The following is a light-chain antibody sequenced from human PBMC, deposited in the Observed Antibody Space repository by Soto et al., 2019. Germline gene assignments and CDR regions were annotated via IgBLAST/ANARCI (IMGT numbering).Light chain of an antibody. CDR2: EVS. Sequence: QSALTQPASVYGSPGQSITISCTGTSSEVGAYDFVSWYQQHPDKAPKLMIYEVSNRPSGVSNRFSGSKSVNTATLTISGLQAEDEADYYCSSYTSSSTRVFGTGTKVTVL. CDR3: SSYTSSSTRV. V-gene: IGLV2-14*03. J-gene: IGLJ1*01. CDR1: SSEVGAYDF.